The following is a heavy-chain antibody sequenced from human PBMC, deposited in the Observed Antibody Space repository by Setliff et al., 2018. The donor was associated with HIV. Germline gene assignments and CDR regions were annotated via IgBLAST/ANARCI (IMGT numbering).Heavy chain of an antibody. D-gene: IGHD1-26*01. Sequence: ASVKVSCKASGYTFTNYYIHWLRQAHGQGLEWLGVINPSSGDTLYAQNFQGRVTVTRDTSTSTVYMELGSLRSEDTAVYYCATARRSGRYGYYYYMNVWGKGTTVTVSS. J-gene: IGHJ6*03. CDR2: INPSSGDT. CDR3: ATARRSGRYGYYYYMNV. V-gene: IGHV1-46*01. CDR1: GYTFTNYY.